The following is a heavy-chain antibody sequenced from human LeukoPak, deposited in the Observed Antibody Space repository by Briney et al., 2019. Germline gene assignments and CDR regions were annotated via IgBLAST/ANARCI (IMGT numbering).Heavy chain of an antibody. CDR1: GFTFSSYA. CDR3: ARGSLYYYDSSGYPFDY. CDR2: ISSSGSTI. D-gene: IGHD3-22*01. V-gene: IGHV3-48*03. J-gene: IGHJ4*02. Sequence: GGSLRLSCAASGFTFSSYAMSWVRQAPGKGLEWVSYISSSGSTIYYADSVKGRFTISRDNAKNSLYLQMNSLRAEDTAVYYCARGSLYYYDSSGYPFDYWGQGTLVTVSS.